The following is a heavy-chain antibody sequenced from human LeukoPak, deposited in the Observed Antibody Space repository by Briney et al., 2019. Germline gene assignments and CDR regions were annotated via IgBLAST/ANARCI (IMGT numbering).Heavy chain of an antibody. V-gene: IGHV3-30-3*01. CDR3: ARGLYSNGDADVFDI. J-gene: IGHJ3*02. D-gene: IGHD4-17*01. CDR1: GFTFSSYA. Sequence: PGRFLRLSCAASGFTFSSYAMHWVRQAPGKGLEWVAVISYDGTNKYYADSVKGRFTISRDNSKNTLYLQMNNLRTEDTAVYYCARGLYSNGDADVFDIWGQGTMVTVSS. CDR2: ISYDGTNK.